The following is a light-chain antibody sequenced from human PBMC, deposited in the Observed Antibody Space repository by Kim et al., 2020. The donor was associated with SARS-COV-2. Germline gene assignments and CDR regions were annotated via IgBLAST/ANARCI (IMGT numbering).Light chain of an antibody. CDR3: CSYAGSYTNYV. Sequence: QSALTQPRSVSGSPGQSVTISCTGTSSDVGGYNYVSWYQQHPGKAPKLMIYDVSKRPSGVPDRFSGSKSGNTASLTISGHQAEDEADYYCCSYAGSYTNYVFGTGTKVTVL. CDR2: DVS. CDR1: SSDVGGYNY. J-gene: IGLJ1*01. V-gene: IGLV2-11*01.